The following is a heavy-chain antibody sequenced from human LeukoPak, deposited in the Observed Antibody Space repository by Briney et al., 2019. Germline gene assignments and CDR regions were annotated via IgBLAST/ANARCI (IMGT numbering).Heavy chain of an antibody. CDR3: VKTTYASSSPVDY. J-gene: IGHJ4*02. CDR2: TYHRGNT. CDR1: GGFISSYY. V-gene: IGHV4-38-2*02. Sequence: SETLSLTCTVSGGFISSYYWGWIRQSPGKGLEWIGTTYHRGNTYYNPSLKSRVTISVDTSKNQFSLNLNSVTAPDTAVYYCVKTTYASSSPVDYWGQGTLVTVSS. D-gene: IGHD6-6*01.